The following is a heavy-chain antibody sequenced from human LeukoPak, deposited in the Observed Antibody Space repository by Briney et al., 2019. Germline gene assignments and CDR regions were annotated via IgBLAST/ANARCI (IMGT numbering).Heavy chain of an antibody. CDR1: GDSVSASSTA. CDR2: TYYQSKWYN. V-gene: IGHV6-1*01. J-gene: IGHJ4*02. CDR3: ARGTRSAFDC. Sequence: SQTLSLTCAISGDSVSASSTAWNWIRQSPSRGLEWLGRTYYQSKWYNDYAVSVQSRITINPDTSKNQFSLQLNSVTPEDTAVYYCARGTRSAFDCWGQGTLVTVSS. D-gene: IGHD2-2*01.